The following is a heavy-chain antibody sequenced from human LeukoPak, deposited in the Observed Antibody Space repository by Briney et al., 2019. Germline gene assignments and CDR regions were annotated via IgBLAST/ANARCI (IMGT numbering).Heavy chain of an antibody. Sequence: GGSLRLSCGDSGFSFSIYGINWVPQAPGKGLEWLSGVSPPGGGTYYADSVKGRFTISRDDSKNTLSLQMNSLRVEDTAVYYCARDLAWGAFDYWGQGTLVTVSS. CDR1: GFSFSIYG. V-gene: IGHV3-23*01. CDR3: ARDLAWGAFDY. D-gene: IGHD7-27*01. CDR2: VSPPGGGT. J-gene: IGHJ4*02.